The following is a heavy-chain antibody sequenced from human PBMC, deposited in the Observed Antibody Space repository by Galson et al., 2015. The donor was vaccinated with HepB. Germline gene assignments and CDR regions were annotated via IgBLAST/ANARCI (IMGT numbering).Heavy chain of an antibody. J-gene: IGHJ6*02. CDR2: INPSGGST. CDR3: ARNLPLGSYSSYYYYGMDV. V-gene: IGHV1-46*01. Sequence: SVKVSCKASGYTFTSYYMHWVRQAPGQGLEWMGIINPSGGSTSYAQKFQGRVTMTRDTSTSTVYMELSSLRSEDTAVYYCARNLPLGSYSSYYYYGMDVWGQGTTVTVSS. D-gene: IGHD1-26*01. CDR1: GYTFTSYY.